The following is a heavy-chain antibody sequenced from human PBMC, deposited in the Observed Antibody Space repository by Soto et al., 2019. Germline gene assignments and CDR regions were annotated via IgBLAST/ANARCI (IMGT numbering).Heavy chain of an antibody. CDR2: IRINSGNT. CDR1: GYTFTSYG. Sequence: ASVKVSCKASGYTFTSYGINWVRQAPGQGLEWMGWIRINSGNTNYAQRLQGRVTMTTDTSTSTAYMELRSLTSDDTAMYYCARGSYGGDLYDFWSQGTMVTVSS. V-gene: IGHV1-18*01. CDR3: ARGSYGGDLYDF. D-gene: IGHD2-21*01. J-gene: IGHJ3*01.